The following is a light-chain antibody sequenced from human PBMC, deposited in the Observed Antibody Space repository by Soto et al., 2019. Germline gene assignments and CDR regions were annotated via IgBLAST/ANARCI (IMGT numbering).Light chain of an antibody. CDR3: LQHNSYLP. CDR1: QGISNY. Sequence: NVQITHSXSSMSSSXXXIXTMXXRARQGISNYLAWFQQKPGKVPKHLIYAASSLQSGVPSRFSGSGSGTEFTLTISSLQPEDFATYYCLQHNSYLPFGQGTRLEI. J-gene: IGKJ5*01. CDR2: AAS. V-gene: IGKV1D-17*01.